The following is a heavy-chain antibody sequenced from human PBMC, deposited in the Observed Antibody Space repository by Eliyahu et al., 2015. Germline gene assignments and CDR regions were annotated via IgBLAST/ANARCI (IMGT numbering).Heavy chain of an antibody. CDR3: ARRLHYHDSSGYYEEN. Sequence: QVQLQESGPGQVQPSETLSLTCTVSGRSVISGSFYWDWIRQSPGKGLQWIGYRYFSGSTNYNPSLKGRVTISIDASKNEVSLRLFSVTAADTAVYYCARRLHYHDSSGYYEENWGQGTLVTVSS. D-gene: IGHD3-22*01. CDR2: RYFSGST. V-gene: IGHV4-61*01. CDR1: GRSVISGSFY. J-gene: IGHJ4*02.